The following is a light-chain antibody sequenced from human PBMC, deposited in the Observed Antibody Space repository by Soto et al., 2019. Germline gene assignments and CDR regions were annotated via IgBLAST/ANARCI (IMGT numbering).Light chain of an antibody. CDR3: QQANSFPPT. V-gene: IGKV1D-12*01. CDR1: QVISSW. J-gene: IGKJ4*01. CDR2: AAS. Sequence: DIQMTQSPSSVSASVGDRVTITCRASQVISSWLAWYQQKPGKAPKLLIYAASSLQSGVPSRFSGGGSGTDFKLTISSLQPEDFATYYCQQANSFPPTFGGGTKVQIK.